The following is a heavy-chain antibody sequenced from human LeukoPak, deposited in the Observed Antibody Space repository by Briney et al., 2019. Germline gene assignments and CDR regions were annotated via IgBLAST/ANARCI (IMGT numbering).Heavy chain of an antibody. CDR3: ARGNISDY. V-gene: IGHV4-34*01. CDR2: INHSGST. CDR1: GRSFSGYY. J-gene: IGHJ4*02. Sequence: SETLSLTCAVYGRSFSGYYWSWIRQPPGKGLEWIGEINHSGSTNYNPSLKSRVTISVDTSKNQFSLKLSSVTAADTAVYYCARGNISDYWGQGTLVTVSS.